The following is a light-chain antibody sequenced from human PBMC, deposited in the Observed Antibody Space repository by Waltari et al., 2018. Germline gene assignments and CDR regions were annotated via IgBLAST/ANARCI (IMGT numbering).Light chain of an antibody. CDR2: GIS. CDR1: QTIPRY. J-gene: IGKJ4*01. V-gene: IGKV1-39*01. Sequence: DIQMTQSPSSLSASVGDRVTITCRASQTIPRYLNWYQQKPGKAPKLLIYGISSLQSGVPSMFSGSGSGTDFTLTISSLQPEDFATYDCQQTNSLPLTFGGGTKVDIK. CDR3: QQTNSLPLT.